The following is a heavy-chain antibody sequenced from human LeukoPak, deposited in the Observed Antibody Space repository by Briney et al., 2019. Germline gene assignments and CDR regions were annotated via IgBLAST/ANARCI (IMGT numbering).Heavy chain of an antibody. J-gene: IGHJ4*02. Sequence: SGGSLRLSCAASGFTFSSYAMSWVRQAPGKGLGWVSAISGSGGSTYYADSVKGRFTISRDNSKNTLYLKMNSLRAEDTAVYYCAKLSGWWEGSFDYWGQGTLVTVSS. V-gene: IGHV3-23*01. CDR3: AKLSGWWEGSFDY. CDR2: ISGSGGST. D-gene: IGHD6-19*01. CDR1: GFTFSSYA.